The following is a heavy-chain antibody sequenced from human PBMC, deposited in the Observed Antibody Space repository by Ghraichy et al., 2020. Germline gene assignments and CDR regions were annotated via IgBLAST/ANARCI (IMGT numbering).Heavy chain of an antibody. CDR3: ANGYCSSTSCYNYYYYGMDV. Sequence: GGSLRLSCAASGFTFSSYAMSWVRQAPGKGLEWVSAISGSGGSTYYADSVKGRFTISRDNSKNTLYLQMNSLRAEDTAVYYCANGYCSSTSCYNYYYYGMDVWGQGTTVTVSS. CDR2: ISGSGGST. J-gene: IGHJ6*02. V-gene: IGHV3-23*01. D-gene: IGHD2-2*03. CDR1: GFTFSSYA.